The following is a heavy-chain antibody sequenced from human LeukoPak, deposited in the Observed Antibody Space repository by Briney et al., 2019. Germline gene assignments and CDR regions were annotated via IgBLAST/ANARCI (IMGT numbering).Heavy chain of an antibody. Sequence: PGGSLRLSCAASGFTFSSYGMHWVRQAPGKGLEWVAGISYDGGNKYYADSVKGRFTISRDNSKNTLYLEMNSLRAEDTAVYYCAPALYSSSWYAFDIWGQGTMVTVSS. CDR1: GFTFSSYG. CDR2: ISYDGGNK. D-gene: IGHD6-13*01. V-gene: IGHV3-30*03. J-gene: IGHJ3*02. CDR3: APALYSSSWYAFDI.